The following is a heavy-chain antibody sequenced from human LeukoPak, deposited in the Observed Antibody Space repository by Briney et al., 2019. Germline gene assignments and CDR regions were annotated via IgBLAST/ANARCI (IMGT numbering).Heavy chain of an antibody. CDR2: IYYSGST. V-gene: IGHV4-59*08. D-gene: IGHD1-14*01. CDR3: ARLNDAEKTGVVDAFDI. J-gene: IGHJ3*02. CDR1: GGSISSYY. Sequence: SSETLSLTCTVSGGSISSYYWSWIRQPPGKGLEWIGYIYYSGSTNYNPSLKSRVTISVDTSKNQFSLKLSSVTAADTAVYYCARLNDAEKTGVVDAFDIXXXXTMVTVSS.